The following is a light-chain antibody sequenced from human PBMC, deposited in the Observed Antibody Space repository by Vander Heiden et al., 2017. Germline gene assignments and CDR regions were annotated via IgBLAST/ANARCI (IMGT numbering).Light chain of an antibody. CDR2: GAS. CDR3: QQDNNSHP. Sequence: ERVMTQSPATLSVSPGERATISCRASQSVSSNLDWYQQKPGQAPRLLIYGASTRATGIPARFSGSGSGAEFTLTISSLQSEAFAVYYWQQDNNSHPFGQGTKLEIK. CDR1: QSVSSN. V-gene: IGKV3-15*01. J-gene: IGKJ2*01.